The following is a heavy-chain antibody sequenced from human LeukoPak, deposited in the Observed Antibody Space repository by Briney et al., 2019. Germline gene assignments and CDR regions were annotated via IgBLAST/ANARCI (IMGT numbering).Heavy chain of an antibody. Sequence: PGGSLRLSCTASGFSFGDYAMSWLRQAPGKGLEWVGFIRSKAYGGTTEYAASVKGRFTISRDDSKSIAYLQMNSLKTEDTAVYYCTSACTSYYWGQGTLVTVSS. V-gene: IGHV3-49*03. CDR1: GFSFGDYA. J-gene: IGHJ4*02. D-gene: IGHD2-8*01. CDR3: TSACTSYY. CDR2: IRSKAYGGTT.